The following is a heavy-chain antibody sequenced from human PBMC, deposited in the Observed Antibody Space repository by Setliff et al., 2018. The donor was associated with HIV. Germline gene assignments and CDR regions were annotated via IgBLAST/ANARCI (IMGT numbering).Heavy chain of an antibody. CDR2: IYHGGST. Sequence: PSETLSLTCAVSGGSISSNNWWSWVRQPPGKGLEWIGEIYHGGSTNYNSSLESRVTISVDKSKNQFSLKLTSVTAADTAVYYCARSSTPDTRAYYPDYWGQGTLVTVSS. CDR1: GGSISSNNW. D-gene: IGHD3-22*01. J-gene: IGHJ4*02. CDR3: ARSSTPDTRAYYPDY. V-gene: IGHV4-4*02.